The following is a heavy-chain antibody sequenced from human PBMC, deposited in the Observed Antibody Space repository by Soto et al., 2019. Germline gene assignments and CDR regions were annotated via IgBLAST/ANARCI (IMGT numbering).Heavy chain of an antibody. V-gene: IGHV3-23*01. CDR1: GFTFSSYA. Sequence: GGSLRLSCAASGFTFSSYAMSWVRQAPGKGLEWVSAISGSGGSTYYADSVKGRFTISRDNSKNTLYLQMNSLRAEDTAVYYCAKSDFWSGYYKGHHAFDIWGQGTMVTV. J-gene: IGHJ3*02. CDR2: ISGSGGST. CDR3: AKSDFWSGYYKGHHAFDI. D-gene: IGHD3-3*01.